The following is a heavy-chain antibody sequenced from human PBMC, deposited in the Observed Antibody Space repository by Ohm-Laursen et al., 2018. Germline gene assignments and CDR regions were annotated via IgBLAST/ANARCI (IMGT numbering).Heavy chain of an antibody. J-gene: IGHJ6*02. V-gene: IGHV1-8*01. CDR3: ARSLARPPYYYYGMDV. Sequence: ESSVKVSCKVSGYTFTSYDINWVRQATGQGLEWMGWMNPNSGNTGYAQKFQGRVTMTRNTSISTAYMELSSLRSEDTAVYYCARSLARPPYYYYGMDVWGQGTTVTVSS. CDR1: GYTFTSYD. CDR2: MNPNSGNT. D-gene: IGHD6-6*01.